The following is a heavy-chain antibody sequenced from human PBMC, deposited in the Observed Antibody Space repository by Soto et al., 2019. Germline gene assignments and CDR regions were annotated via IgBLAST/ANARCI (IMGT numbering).Heavy chain of an antibody. D-gene: IGHD2-15*01. J-gene: IGHJ4*02. CDR1: GFTFHIYA. CDR3: ARGAATLAPSDY. Sequence: PGGSLRLSCSASGFTFHIYAISWVRQAPGKGLEWVSVISHSGGSTYYADSVKGRFTISRDNSKNTLYLQMNSLRAEDTAVYYCARGAATLAPSDYWGQGTLVTVSS. CDR2: ISHSGGST. V-gene: IGHV3-23*01.